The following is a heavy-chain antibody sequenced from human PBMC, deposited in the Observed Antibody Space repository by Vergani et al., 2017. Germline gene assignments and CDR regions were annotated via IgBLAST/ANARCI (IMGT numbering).Heavy chain of an antibody. D-gene: IGHD3-22*01. Sequence: EMQLVESGGGLVQPGRSLRLSCAASGFNFDDYAMHWVRQAPGKGLEWVSGISWNSGRIGYADSVKGRFTISRDNAKNCLYLQMNSLRAEDTALYYCTKDKSSSGWFEFDYWGQGSLVTVSS. J-gene: IGHJ4*02. V-gene: IGHV3-9*01. CDR2: ISWNSGRI. CDR1: GFNFDDYA. CDR3: TKDKSSSGWFEFDY.